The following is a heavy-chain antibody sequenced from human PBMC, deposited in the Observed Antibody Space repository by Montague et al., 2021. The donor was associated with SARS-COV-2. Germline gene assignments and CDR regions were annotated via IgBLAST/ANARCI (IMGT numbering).Heavy chain of an antibody. J-gene: IGHJ4*02. D-gene: IGHD5-24*01. Sequence: ETLSLTCAVSGYSISSSNWWGWTRQAPGRGLEWIGYIYHTGSTYYNPSLKSRVTMSVDKSNNLFSLELSSVTAVDTAVYYCAKSADHNYFLDSWGQGTPVTVSS. CDR1: GYSISSSNW. V-gene: IGHV4-28*01. CDR2: IYHTGST. CDR3: AKSADHNYFLDS.